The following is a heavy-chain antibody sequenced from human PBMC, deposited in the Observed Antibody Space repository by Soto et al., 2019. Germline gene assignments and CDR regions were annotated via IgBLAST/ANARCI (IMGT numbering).Heavy chain of an antibody. CDR2: GRNKVNNYTP. D-gene: IGHD2-15*01. Sequence: EVQLVESGGGLVQSGGSLRLSCAASGFTFSDYHIDWVRQAPGKGLEWIGRGRNKVNNYTPEYAERVKGRFTISRHDPKLSTHLPVSSLKSKNTAMYYCVTVGCCNDGGCPPLDCRGQATQVLVSS. CDR3: VTVGCCNDGGCPPLDC. V-gene: IGHV3-72*01. J-gene: IGHJ4*02. CDR1: GFTFSDYH.